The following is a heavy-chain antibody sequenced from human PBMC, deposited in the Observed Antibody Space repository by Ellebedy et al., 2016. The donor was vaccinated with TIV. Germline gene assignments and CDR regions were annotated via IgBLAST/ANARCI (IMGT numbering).Heavy chain of an antibody. CDR1: GGSISSSSYY. CDR3: ARRGLRPAAISWFDP. Sequence: SETLSLXXTVSGGSISSSSYYWGWIRQPPGKGLEWIGSIYYSGSTYYNPSLKSRVTISVDTSKNQFSLKLSSVTAADTAVYYCARRGLRPAAISWFDPWGQGTLVTVSS. CDR2: IYYSGST. V-gene: IGHV4-39*01. D-gene: IGHD2-2*01. J-gene: IGHJ5*02.